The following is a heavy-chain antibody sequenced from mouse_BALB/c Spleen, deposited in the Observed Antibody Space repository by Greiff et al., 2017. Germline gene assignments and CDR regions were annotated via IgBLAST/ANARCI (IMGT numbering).Heavy chain of an antibody. CDR1: GFTFSSFG. J-gene: IGHJ2*01. CDR3: ARSTIATVVAPSDY. V-gene: IGHV5-17*02. CDR2: ISSGRSTI. Sequence: EVKLMESGGGLVQPGGSRKLSCAASGFTFSSFGFHWVRQALEKGLEWVAYISSGRSTIYYADTVKGRFTISSDNPKNTLFLQLTSLRSEDTAMYYSARSTIATVVAPSDYWGQGTTLTVSS. D-gene: IGHD1-1*01.